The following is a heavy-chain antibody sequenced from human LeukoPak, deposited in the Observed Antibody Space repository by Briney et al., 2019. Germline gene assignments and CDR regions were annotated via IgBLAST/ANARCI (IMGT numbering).Heavy chain of an antibody. V-gene: IGHV1-2*02. D-gene: IGHD2-2*01. J-gene: IGHJ5*02. CDR1: AYTFTGYY. CDR2: INPNRGGT. Sequence: ASVKVSCTASAYTFTGYYMHRVRQAPGQGGEWMGWINPNRGGTNYSQKLQGRVTMTRDTSISTAYMELSRLRSDDTAVYYCARGGDIVVVPAYPWGQGTLVTVSS. CDR3: ARGGDIVVVPAYP.